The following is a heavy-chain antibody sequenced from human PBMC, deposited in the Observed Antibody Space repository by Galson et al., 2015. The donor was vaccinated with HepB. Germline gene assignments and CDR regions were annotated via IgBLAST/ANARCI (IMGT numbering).Heavy chain of an antibody. Sequence: TLSLTCTVSGGSISSGGYYWSWIRQHPGKGLEWIGYIYYSGSTYYNPSLKSRVTISVDTSKNQFSLKLSSVTAADTAVYYCARYYYDSSGSTGYWYFDLWGRGTLVTVSS. J-gene: IGHJ2*01. D-gene: IGHD3-22*01. CDR1: GGSISSGGYY. V-gene: IGHV4-31*03. CDR2: IYYSGST. CDR3: ARYYYDSSGSTGYWYFDL.